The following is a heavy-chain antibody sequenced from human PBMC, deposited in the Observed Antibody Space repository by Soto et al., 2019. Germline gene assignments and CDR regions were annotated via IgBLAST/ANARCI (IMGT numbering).Heavy chain of an antibody. Sequence: QPRASVKVSCKASGYTFISYYMHWVRQAPGQGLEWMGIINPSGGSTSYAQKFQGRVTMTRDTSTSTVYMELSSLRSEDTAVYFCARDLGVDTAMVYYYYGMDVWAKGPRSPSP. CDR2: INPSGGST. J-gene: IGHJ6*02. D-gene: IGHD5-18*01. V-gene: IGHV1-46*01. CDR1: GYTFISYY. CDR3: ARDLGVDTAMVYYYYGMDV.